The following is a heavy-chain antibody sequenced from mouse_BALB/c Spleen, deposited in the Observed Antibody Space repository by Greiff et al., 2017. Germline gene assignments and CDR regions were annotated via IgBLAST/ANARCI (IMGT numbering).Heavy chain of an antibody. CDR3: ARALRKYAMDY. Sequence: QVHVKQSGAELVRPGSSVKISCKASGYAFSSYWMNWVKQRPGQGLEWIGQIYPGDGDTNYNGKFKGKATLTADKSSSTAYMQLSSLTSEDSAVYFCARALRKYAMDYWGQGTSVTVSS. CDR2: IYPGDGDT. V-gene: IGHV1-80*01. J-gene: IGHJ4*01. D-gene: IGHD3-1*01. CDR1: GYAFSSYW.